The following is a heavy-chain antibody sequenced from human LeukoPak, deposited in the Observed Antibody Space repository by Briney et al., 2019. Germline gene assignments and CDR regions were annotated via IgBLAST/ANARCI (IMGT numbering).Heavy chain of an antibody. D-gene: IGHD4-23*01. CDR1: GFTFSSYS. V-gene: IGHV3-21*01. CDR2: ISSSSSYI. Sequence: GGSLRLSCAASGFTFSSYSMNWVRQAPGKGLEWVSSISSSSSYIYYADSVKGRFTISRDNAKNSLYLQMNSLRAEDTAVYYCARSFWDGYGGMDYFDYWGQGTLVTVSS. J-gene: IGHJ4*02. CDR3: ARSFWDGYGGMDYFDY.